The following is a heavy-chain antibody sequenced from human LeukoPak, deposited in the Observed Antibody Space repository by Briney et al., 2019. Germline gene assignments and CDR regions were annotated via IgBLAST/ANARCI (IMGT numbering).Heavy chain of an antibody. V-gene: IGHV3-53*01. J-gene: IGHJ4*02. Sequence: PGGSLRLSCAASGFTVSSNSMSWVRQAPGKGLEWVSIIYSGGSTYNADSVKGRFTISRDNSKNTLYLQLNSLRAGDTALYYCARERRDFGDPLDYWGQGTLVTVSS. CDR1: GFTVSSNS. D-gene: IGHD4-17*01. CDR2: IYSGGST. CDR3: ARERRDFGDPLDY.